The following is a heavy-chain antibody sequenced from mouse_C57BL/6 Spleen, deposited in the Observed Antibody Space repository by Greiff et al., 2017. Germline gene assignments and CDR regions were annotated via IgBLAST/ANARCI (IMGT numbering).Heavy chain of an antibody. CDR3: ARGNDYEAWFAY. V-gene: IGHV1-64*01. D-gene: IGHD2-4*01. J-gene: IGHJ3*01. CDR2: IHPNSGST. CDR1: GYTFTSYW. Sequence: VQLQQPGAELVKPGASVKLSCKASGYTFTSYWMHWVKQRSGQGLEWIGMIHPNSGSTNYNAKFKSKATLTVDKSSSTAYMQLSSLTSEDSAVYYCARGNDYEAWFAYWGQGTLVTVSA.